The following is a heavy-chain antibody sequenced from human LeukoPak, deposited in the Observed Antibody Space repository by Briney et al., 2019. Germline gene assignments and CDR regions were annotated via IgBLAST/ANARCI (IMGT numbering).Heavy chain of an antibody. CDR2: ISWNSGSI. CDR3: AKGFMPSARGDAFDI. CDR1: GFTFDDYA. D-gene: IGHD3-10*01. Sequence: GRSLRLSCAASGFTFDDYAMHWVRQAPGKSLEWVSGISWNSGSIGYADSVKGRFTISRDNAKSSLYLQMNSLRAEDMALYYCAKGFMPSARGDAFDIWGQGTMVTVSS. V-gene: IGHV3-9*03. J-gene: IGHJ3*02.